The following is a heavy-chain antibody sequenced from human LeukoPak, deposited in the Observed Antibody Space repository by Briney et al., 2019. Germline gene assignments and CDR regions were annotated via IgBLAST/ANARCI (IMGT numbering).Heavy chain of an antibody. D-gene: IGHD2-15*01. V-gene: IGHV3-23*01. CDR2: ISGSGGST. CDR1: GFTFSSYA. Sequence: GGSLRLSCAASGFTFSSYAMSWVRQAPGKGLEWVSAISGSGGSTYYADSVKGRFTISRDNSKNTLYLQMNSLRAEDTAVYYCARGRYCSGGSCYGNSENWFDPWGQGTLVTVSS. CDR3: ARGRYCSGGSCYGNSENWFDP. J-gene: IGHJ5*02.